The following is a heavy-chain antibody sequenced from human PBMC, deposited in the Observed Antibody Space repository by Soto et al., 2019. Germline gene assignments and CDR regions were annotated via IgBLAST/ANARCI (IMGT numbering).Heavy chain of an antibody. CDR1: GFTFSSYS. CDR2: ISSSSSYI. Sequence: EVQLVESGGGLVKPGGSLRLSCAASGFTFSSYSMNWVRQAPGKGLEWVSSISSSSSYIYYADSVKGRFTISRDNAKNSRYLQMNSLRAEDTAVYYCARDGVVVAATPSYYGMDVWGQGTTVTVSS. V-gene: IGHV3-21*01. CDR3: ARDGVVVAATPSYYGMDV. J-gene: IGHJ6*02. D-gene: IGHD2-15*01.